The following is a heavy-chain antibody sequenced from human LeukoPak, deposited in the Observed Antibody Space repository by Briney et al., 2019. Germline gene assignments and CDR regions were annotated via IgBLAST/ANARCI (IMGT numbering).Heavy chain of an antibody. V-gene: IGHV3-53*01. CDR3: AVRIDSSGYYLR. Sequence: GGSLRLSCAASGFTVSSNYMSWVRQAPGKGLEWVSVIYSGGTTNYADSVKGRFTISRDNAKNTLYLQMNSLRAEDTAVYYCAVRIDSSGYYLRWGQGTLVTVSS. J-gene: IGHJ4*02. D-gene: IGHD3-22*01. CDR1: GFTVSSNY. CDR2: IYSGGTT.